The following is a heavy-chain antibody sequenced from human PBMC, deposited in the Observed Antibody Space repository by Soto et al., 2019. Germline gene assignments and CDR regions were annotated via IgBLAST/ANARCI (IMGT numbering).Heavy chain of an antibody. Sequence: GGSLRLSCAASGFTFSSYAMSWVRQAPGKGLEWVSAISGSGGSTYYADSVKGRFTISRDNSKNTLYLQMNSLRAEDTAVYYCAKGDSSGSVTGWFDPWGQGTLVTVSS. CDR1: GFTFSSYA. CDR3: AKGDSSGSVTGWFDP. V-gene: IGHV3-23*01. D-gene: IGHD6-19*01. CDR2: ISGSGGST. J-gene: IGHJ5*02.